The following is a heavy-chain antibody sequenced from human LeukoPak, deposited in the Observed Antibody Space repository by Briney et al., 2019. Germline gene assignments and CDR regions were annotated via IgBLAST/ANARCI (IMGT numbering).Heavy chain of an antibody. CDR2: INSDGSST. Sequence: GGSLRLSCAASGFTFSSYWMHWVRQAPGKGLVWVSRINSDGSSTSYADSVKGRFTISRDNAKNTLYLQMGSLRAEDMAVYYCARGSGVLRYFDWLSDYWGQGTLVTVSS. D-gene: IGHD3-9*01. CDR1: GFTFSSYW. J-gene: IGHJ4*02. CDR3: ARGSGVLRYFDWLSDY. V-gene: IGHV3-74*01.